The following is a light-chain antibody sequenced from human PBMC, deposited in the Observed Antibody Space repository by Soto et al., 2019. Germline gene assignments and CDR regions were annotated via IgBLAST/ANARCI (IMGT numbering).Light chain of an antibody. CDR1: QSVSSSY. Sequence: EIVLTQSPGTLSLSPGERATLSCMASQSVSSSYLAWYQLKPGQAPRLLIYGASSRATGIPDRFSGSGSGTDFTLTISRLEPEDFAVYYCQQYGSSITFGQGTRLEIK. V-gene: IGKV3-20*01. CDR3: QQYGSSIT. CDR2: GAS. J-gene: IGKJ5*01.